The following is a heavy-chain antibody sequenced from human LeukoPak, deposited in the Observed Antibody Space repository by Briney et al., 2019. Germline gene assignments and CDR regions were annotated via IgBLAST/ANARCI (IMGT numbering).Heavy chain of an antibody. Sequence: ASAKVSCKASGYTFTSYDINWVRQATGQGLEWMGWMNPNSGNTGYAQKFQGRVTMTRNTSISTAYMELSSLRSEDTAVYYCARAITMVRGVIPSFVYWGQGTLVTVSS. CDR2: MNPNSGNT. J-gene: IGHJ4*02. V-gene: IGHV1-8*01. CDR3: ARAITMVRGVIPSFVY. D-gene: IGHD3-10*01. CDR1: GYTFTSYD.